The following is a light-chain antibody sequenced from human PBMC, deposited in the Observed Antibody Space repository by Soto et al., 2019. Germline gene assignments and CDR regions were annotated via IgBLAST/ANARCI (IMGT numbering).Light chain of an antibody. CDR2: EVS. J-gene: IGLJ2*01. Sequence: QSALTQPASVSGSPGQSITISCTGTSSDVGSYNLVSWYQQHPGKAPKLMIYEVSTRPSGVSNRFSGSKSGNTASLTISGLQPEDEADYYCCSYAGSSTFNVVFGGGTKLTVL. CDR3: CSYAGSSTFNVV. CDR1: SSDVGSYNL. V-gene: IGLV2-23*02.